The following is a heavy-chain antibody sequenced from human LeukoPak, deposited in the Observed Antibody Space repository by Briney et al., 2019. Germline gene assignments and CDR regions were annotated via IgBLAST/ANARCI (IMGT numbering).Heavy chain of an antibody. Sequence: ASVKVSCKASGGTFSSYAISWVRQAPGQGLEWMGWISAYNGNTNYAQKLQGRVTMTTDTSTSTAYMELSRLRSDDTAVYYCASYSSGWYNPLDAFDIWGQGTMVTVSS. V-gene: IGHV1-18*01. J-gene: IGHJ3*02. CDR1: GGTFSSYA. CDR3: ASYSSGWYNPLDAFDI. CDR2: ISAYNGNT. D-gene: IGHD6-19*01.